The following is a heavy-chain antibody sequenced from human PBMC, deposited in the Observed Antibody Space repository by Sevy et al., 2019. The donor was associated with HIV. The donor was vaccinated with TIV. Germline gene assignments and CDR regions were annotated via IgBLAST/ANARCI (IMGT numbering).Heavy chain of an antibody. CDR3: ARVPTYYYRSATYFDS. CDR2: IGLYNGNA. CDR1: GYNFLSDG. J-gene: IGHJ4*02. Sequence: AAVKVSCQASGYNFLSDGITWVRQAPGQGLEWMAWIGLYNGNANYAQKFRDRVTMTTDTSTNTAYLELRSLRSDDTTVYYCARVPTYYYRSATYFDSWGQGSLVIVSS. D-gene: IGHD3-10*01. V-gene: IGHV1-18*01.